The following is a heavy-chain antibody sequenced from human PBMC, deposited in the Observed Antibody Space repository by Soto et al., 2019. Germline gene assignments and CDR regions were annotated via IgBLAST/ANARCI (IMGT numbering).Heavy chain of an antibody. CDR2: ILPIFGSP. CDR1: GDTFTSYA. V-gene: IGHV1-69*13. J-gene: IGHJ4*02. CDR3: ATDPGAY. Sequence: ASVKVSCKASGDTFTSYAFSWVRQAPGQGLEWLGSILPIFGSPNYAHKFQGRLTITADDSTFTVYMDLSSLRSDDTAVYYCATDPGAYWGQGTLVTAPQ.